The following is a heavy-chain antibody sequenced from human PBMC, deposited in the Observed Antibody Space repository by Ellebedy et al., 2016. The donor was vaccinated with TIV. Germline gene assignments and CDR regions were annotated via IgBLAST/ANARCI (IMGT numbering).Heavy chain of an antibody. CDR2: ISYDSSTT. V-gene: IGHV3-48*01. CDR1: GFTFSNYN. Sequence: GESLKISXAASGFTFSNYNMNWVRQAPGKGLEWVSYISYDSSTTYFADSVKGRFTISRDNAKNSLYLQMNGLRAEDTAVYFCARHHRRDGYKTFDYWGQGTLVTVSS. J-gene: IGHJ4*02. D-gene: IGHD5-24*01. CDR3: ARHHRRDGYKTFDY.